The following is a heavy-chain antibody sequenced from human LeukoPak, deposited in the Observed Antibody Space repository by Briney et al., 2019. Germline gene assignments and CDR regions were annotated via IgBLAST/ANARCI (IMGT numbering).Heavy chain of an antibody. CDR1: GGSINSGDYY. D-gene: IGHD3-22*01. CDR3: ARPYYYDSRIDP. Sequence: SETLSLTCTVSGGSINSGDYYWSWIRQPPGKGLEWMAYMYYSASTYYNPSLKSRVTMSADPSKSQLSLKLSSVTAADTAVYYCARPYYYDSRIDPWGQGILVTVSS. J-gene: IGHJ5*02. V-gene: IGHV4-30-4*01. CDR2: MYYSAST.